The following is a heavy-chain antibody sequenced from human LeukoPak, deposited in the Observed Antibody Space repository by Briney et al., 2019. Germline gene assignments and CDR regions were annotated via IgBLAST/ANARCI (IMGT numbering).Heavy chain of an antibody. J-gene: IGHJ6*03. CDR2: ISWNSGSI. D-gene: IGHD2/OR15-2a*01. CDR1: GFTFDDYA. Sequence: GGSLRLSCAASGFTFDDYAIHWVRQAPGGGVGWVSGISWNSGSIGYADSVKGRLTISREKAKNSLYLPINSLRAEATALYYCAKGNMGYYSYMDVWGKGTTVTVSS. CDR3: AKGNMGYYSYMDV. V-gene: IGHV3-9*01.